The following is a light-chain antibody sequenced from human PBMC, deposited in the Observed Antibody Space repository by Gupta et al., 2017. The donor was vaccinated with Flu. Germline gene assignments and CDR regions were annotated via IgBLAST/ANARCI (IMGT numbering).Light chain of an antibody. CDR3: HQANSFPPFT. CDR1: QGISSW. J-gene: IGKJ3*01. V-gene: IGKV1-12*01. Sequence: DIQMTQSPSSVSASVGDRVTITCRASQGISSWLAWYQQKPGKAPKLLIYAASSLQRGVQSRFSGSGCGKDVAITISSRQEEEFATYYCHQANSFPPFTFGHGTKVDIK. CDR2: AAS.